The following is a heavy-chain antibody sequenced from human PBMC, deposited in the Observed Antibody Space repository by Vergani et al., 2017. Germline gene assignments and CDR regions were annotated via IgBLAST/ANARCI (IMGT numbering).Heavy chain of an antibody. J-gene: IGHJ4*02. Sequence: QVQLVQSGAEVKKPGASVKVSCKASGYTFTGYYMHWVRQATGQGLEWMGWMNPNSGNTGYAQKFQGRVTMTRTTSISTAYMELSSLGSEDTAVYYCARGGSGWARPIDYWGQGTLVTVSS. D-gene: IGHD6-19*01. CDR1: GYTFTGYY. V-gene: IGHV1-8*02. CDR2: MNPNSGNT. CDR3: ARGGSGWARPIDY.